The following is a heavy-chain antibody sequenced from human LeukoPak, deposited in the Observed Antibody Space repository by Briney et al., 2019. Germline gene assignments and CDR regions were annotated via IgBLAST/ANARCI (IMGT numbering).Heavy chain of an antibody. CDR1: GYTFTGYY. CDR3: ARVGYDILTGYPWFDP. D-gene: IGHD3-9*01. CDR2: INPNSGGT. Sequence: GASVKVSFQASGYTFTGYYMHWVRQAPGQGLEWMGWINPNSGGTNYAQKFQGRVTMTRDTSISTAYMELSRLRSDDTAVYYCARVGYDILTGYPWFDPWGQGTLVTVSS. V-gene: IGHV1-2*02. J-gene: IGHJ5*02.